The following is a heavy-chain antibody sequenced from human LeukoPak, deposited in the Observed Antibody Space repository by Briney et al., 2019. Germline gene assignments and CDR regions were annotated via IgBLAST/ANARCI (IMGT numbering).Heavy chain of an antibody. CDR2: ISGSGGST. Sequence: PGGSLRLSCAASGFTFSSYAMSWVRQAPGKGLEWVSAISGSGGSTYYADSVKGRFTISRDNSKNTLYLQMNSLRAEDTAVYYCAKEGGINRWYYDSSGYFTTFDYWGQGTLVTVSS. V-gene: IGHV3-23*01. CDR3: AKEGGINRWYYDSSGYFTTFDY. D-gene: IGHD3-22*01. CDR1: GFTFSSYA. J-gene: IGHJ4*02.